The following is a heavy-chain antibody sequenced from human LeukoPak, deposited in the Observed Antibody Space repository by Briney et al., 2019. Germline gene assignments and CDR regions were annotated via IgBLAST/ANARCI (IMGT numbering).Heavy chain of an antibody. V-gene: IGHV4-39*01. J-gene: IGHJ4*02. D-gene: IGHD3-22*01. CDR1: GGSISSSSYY. Sequence: SETLSLTCTVSGGSISSSSYYWGWIRQPPGKGLEWIGSIYYSGSTYYNPSLKSRVTISVDTSKNQFSLKLSSVTAADTAVYYCARHRATYYYDSSGYYRFDYWGQGTLVTVSS. CDR3: ARHRATYYYDSSGYYRFDY. CDR2: IYYSGST.